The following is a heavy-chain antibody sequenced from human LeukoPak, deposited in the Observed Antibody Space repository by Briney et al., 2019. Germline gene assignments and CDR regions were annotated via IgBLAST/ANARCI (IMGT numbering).Heavy chain of an antibody. V-gene: IGHV1-46*01. CDR1: GYTFTDYY. Sequence: ASVKVSCKASGYTFTDYYMHWVRQAPGQGLEWMGIINPSGGSTSYAQKFQGRVTMTRDTSTGTVYMELSSLRSEDTAVYYCATDWGSGSYYLGSSALDVWGQGAMVIVSS. CDR2: INPSGGST. D-gene: IGHD1-26*01. J-gene: IGHJ3*01. CDR3: ATDWGSGSYYLGSSALDV.